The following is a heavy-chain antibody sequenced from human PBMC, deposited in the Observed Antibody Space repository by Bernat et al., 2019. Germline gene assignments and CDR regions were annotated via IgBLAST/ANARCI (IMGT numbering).Heavy chain of an antibody. CDR3: TRRYSGRGFDY. CDR2: IYYSGTT. J-gene: IGHJ4*02. D-gene: IGHD3-9*01. V-gene: IGHV4-39*01. CDR1: GGSISSSSYY. Sequence: QLQLHESGPGLVKPSETLSPTYTVSGGSISSSSYYWGWIRQPPGKGLEWIGSIYYSGTTYYNPSLKSRVTISVDTSKNQFSLRLSSVTAADTAVYYCTRRYSGRGFDYWGQGTLVTVSS.